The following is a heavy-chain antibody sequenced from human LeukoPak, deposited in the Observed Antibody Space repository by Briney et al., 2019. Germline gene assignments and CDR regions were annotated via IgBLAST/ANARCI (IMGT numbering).Heavy chain of an antibody. D-gene: IGHD5-18*01. V-gene: IGHV3-21*01. CDR3: ARPTKDTAMDMGY. CDR2: ISSTTNYI. Sequence: GGSLRLSCAASGFTFSSYSMNWVRQAPGKGLEWVSSISSTTNYIYYADSVKGRFTISRDNAKNSLYLQMNSLRAEDTAVYYCARPTKDTAMDMGYWGQGTLVTVSS. CDR1: GFTFSSYS. J-gene: IGHJ4*02.